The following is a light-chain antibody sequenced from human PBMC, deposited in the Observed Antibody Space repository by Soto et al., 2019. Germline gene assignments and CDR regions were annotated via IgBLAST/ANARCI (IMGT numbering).Light chain of an antibody. CDR2: GAS. CDR1: QSVSSN. V-gene: IGKV3-15*01. J-gene: IGKJ1*01. CDR3: QQYNNWPRT. Sequence: EIVMTQSPGTLSVSPGERATLSCRANQSVSSNLAWYQQKPGQAPSRLIYGASTRATGIPARFSGSGSGTEIALTISSLQSEDFAVYYCQQYNNWPRTFSQGTKVEIK.